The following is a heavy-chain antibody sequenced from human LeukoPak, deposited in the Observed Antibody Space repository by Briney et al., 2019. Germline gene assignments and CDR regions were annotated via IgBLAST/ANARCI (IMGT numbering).Heavy chain of an antibody. J-gene: IGHJ4*02. V-gene: IGHV3-21*01. D-gene: IGHD5-12*01. CDR2: ISSSSSNI. CDR1: GFTFSSYS. CDR3: ASIASSGPRLFDY. Sequence: GGSLRLSCAASGFTFSSYSMNWVRQAPGKGLEWVSSISSSSSNIYYAGSVKGRFTISRDNAKNSLYLQMNSLRAEDTAVYYCASIASSGPRLFDYGGQGTRVTVSS.